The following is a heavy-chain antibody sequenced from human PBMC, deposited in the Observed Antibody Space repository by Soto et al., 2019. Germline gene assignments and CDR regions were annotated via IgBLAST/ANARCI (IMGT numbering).Heavy chain of an antibody. CDR2: INPNTGNT. Sequence: QVQLVQSGADLKKPGASVKVSCKTSGYTFSGHFLQWVRQAPGAGPEWMGWINPNTGNTKYGQKFEGRVTMTRNMSSNTAYMELTRLTADDSAVYFCASAESYCSGGSCSFAYWGQGSLVTVSS. CDR3: ASAESYCSGGSCSFAY. J-gene: IGHJ4*02. D-gene: IGHD2-15*01. CDR1: GYTFSGHF. V-gene: IGHV1-2*02.